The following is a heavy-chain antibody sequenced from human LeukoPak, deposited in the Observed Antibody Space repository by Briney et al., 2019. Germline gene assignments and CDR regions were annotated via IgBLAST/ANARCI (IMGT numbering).Heavy chain of an antibody. D-gene: IGHD3-10*01. CDR3: AKDRVARGDPLFDY. CDR2: ISGSGGST. J-gene: IGHJ4*02. Sequence: GGSLRLSCAASGFTFSNYAMNWVRQVPGKGLEWVSSISGSGGSTTYADSVKGRFTISRDNSKNMLYLQMNSLRGEDTAVYYCAKDRVARGDPLFDYWGQGTLVTVSS. CDR1: GFTFSNYA. V-gene: IGHV3-23*01.